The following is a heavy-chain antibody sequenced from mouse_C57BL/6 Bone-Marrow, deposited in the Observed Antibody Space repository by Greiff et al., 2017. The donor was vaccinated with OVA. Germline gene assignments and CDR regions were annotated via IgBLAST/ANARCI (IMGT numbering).Heavy chain of an antibody. D-gene: IGHD2-1*01. CDR2: IDPENGDT. CDR3: TSYGNFDY. CDR1: GFNIKDDY. J-gene: IGHJ2*01. V-gene: IGHV14-4*01. Sequence: EVMLVESGAELVRPGASVKLSCTASGFNIKDDYMHWVKQRPEQGLEWIGWIDPENGDTEYASKFQGKATITADTSSNTAYLQLSSLTSEDTAVYYFTSYGNFDYWGQGTTLTVSS.